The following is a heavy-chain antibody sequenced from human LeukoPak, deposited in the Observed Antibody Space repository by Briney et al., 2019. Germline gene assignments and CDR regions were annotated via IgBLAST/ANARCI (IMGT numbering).Heavy chain of an antibody. Sequence: SETLSLTRTVSGGSISSGSYYWSWIRQPAGKGLEWIGRIYTSGSTNYNPSLKSRVTISVDTSKNQFSLKLSSVTAADTAVYYCARDQGEKSAYYDILTGYYAFGIWGQGTMVTVFS. CDR3: ARDQGEKSAYYDILTGYYAFGI. CDR1: GGSISSGSYY. V-gene: IGHV4-61*02. D-gene: IGHD3-9*01. CDR2: IYTSGST. J-gene: IGHJ3*02.